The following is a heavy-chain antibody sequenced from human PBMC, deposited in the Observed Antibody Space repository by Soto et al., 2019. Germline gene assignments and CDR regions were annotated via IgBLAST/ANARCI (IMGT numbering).Heavy chain of an antibody. CDR1: GFTFSSYS. D-gene: IGHD3-3*01. CDR3: ARDTQDDFWSGYYRDY. J-gene: IGHJ4*02. V-gene: IGHV3-48*02. Sequence: EVQLVESGGGLVQPGGSLRLSCAASGFTFSSYSMNWVRQAPGKGLEWVSYISSSSSTIYYADSVKGRFTISRDNAKNSLYLQMNSLRDEDTDVYYCARDTQDDFWSGYYRDYWGQGTLVTVSS. CDR2: ISSSSSTI.